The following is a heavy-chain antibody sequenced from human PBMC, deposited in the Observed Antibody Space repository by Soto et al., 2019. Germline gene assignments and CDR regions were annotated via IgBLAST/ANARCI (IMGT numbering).Heavy chain of an antibody. CDR2: ISGSGGST. V-gene: IGHV3-23*01. CDR1: GFTFSSYA. CDR3: AKDPVGATLTYYYYGMDV. J-gene: IGHJ6*02. D-gene: IGHD1-26*01. Sequence: GGSLRLSCAASGFTFSSYAMSWVRQAPGKGLEWVSAISGSGGSTYYADSVKGRFTISRDNSKNTLYLQMNSLRAEDTAVYYCAKDPVGATLTYYYYGMDVWGQGTTVTVSS.